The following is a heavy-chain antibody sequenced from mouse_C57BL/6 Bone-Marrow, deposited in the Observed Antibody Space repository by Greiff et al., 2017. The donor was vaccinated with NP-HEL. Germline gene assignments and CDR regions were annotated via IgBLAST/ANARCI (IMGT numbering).Heavy chain of an antibody. Sequence: VKLMESDAELVKPGASVKISCKVSGYTFTDHTIHWMKQRPEQGLEWIGYIYPRDGSTKYNEKFKGKATLTADKSSSTAYMQLNSLTSEDSAVYFCARRAAQVYYAMDYWGQGTSVTVSS. CDR3: ARRAAQVYYAMDY. D-gene: IGHD3-2*02. CDR1: GYTFTDHT. CDR2: IYPRDGST. J-gene: IGHJ4*01. V-gene: IGHV1-78*01.